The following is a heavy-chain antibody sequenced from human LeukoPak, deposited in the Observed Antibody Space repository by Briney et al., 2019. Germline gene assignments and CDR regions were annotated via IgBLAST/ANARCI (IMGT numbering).Heavy chain of an antibody. J-gene: IGHJ4*02. CDR3: AKDMAIMYSGSLY. CDR1: GFTLRSYV. V-gene: IGHV3-30*02. D-gene: IGHD1-26*01. CDR2: IRYDGSNK. Sequence: PGGSLRLSCVASGFTLRSYVMNWVRQAPGKGLEWVAFIRYDGSNKYYADSVKGRFTISRDNSKNTLYLQMNSLRAEDTAVYYCAKDMAIMYSGSLYWGQGTLVTVSS.